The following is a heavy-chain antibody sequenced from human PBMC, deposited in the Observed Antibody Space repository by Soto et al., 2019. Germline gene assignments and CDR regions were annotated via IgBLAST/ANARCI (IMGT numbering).Heavy chain of an antibody. Sequence: QVHLVQSGAEVKQPGSSVKVSCKASGGTFSTQTITWLRQAPGQGPEWMGRILPVLGITNYAQKFQGRITITADISTNTAYMEISSLRSEDTAVFYCAIPENPNRDPGRDCFDYWGQGTLVTVSS. D-gene: IGHD1-26*01. CDR3: AIPENPNRDPGRDCFDY. CDR1: GGTFSTQT. J-gene: IGHJ4*02. V-gene: IGHV1-69*02. CDR2: ILPVLGIT.